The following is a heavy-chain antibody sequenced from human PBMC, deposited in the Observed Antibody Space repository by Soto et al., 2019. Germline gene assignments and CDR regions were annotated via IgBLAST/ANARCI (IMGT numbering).Heavy chain of an antibody. V-gene: IGHV3-30*18. J-gene: IGHJ5*02. Sequence: QVQLVESGGGVVQPGRSLRLSCAASGFTFSSYGMHWVRQAPGKGLEWVAVISYDGSNKYYADSVKGRFTISRDNSKNTLYLQMNSLRAEDTAVYYCAKLGVVTAVNWFDPWGQGTLVTVSS. CDR3: AKLGVVTAVNWFDP. CDR2: ISYDGSNK. D-gene: IGHD2-21*02. CDR1: GFTFSSYG.